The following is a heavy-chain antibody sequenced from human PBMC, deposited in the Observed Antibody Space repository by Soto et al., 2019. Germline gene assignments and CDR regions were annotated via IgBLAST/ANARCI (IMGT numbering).Heavy chain of an antibody. CDR2: IYYSGST. D-gene: IGHD2-2*01. V-gene: IGHV4-31*03. CDR1: GGSISSGGYY. J-gene: IGHJ5*02. Sequence: PSETLSLTCTVSGGSISSGGYYWSWIRQHPGKGLEWIGYIYYSGSTYYNPSLKSRVTISVDTSKNQFSLKLSSVTAADTAVYYCARDSPDLVPAARSTGRSWFDPWGQGTLVTVSS. CDR3: ARDSPDLVPAARSTGRSWFDP.